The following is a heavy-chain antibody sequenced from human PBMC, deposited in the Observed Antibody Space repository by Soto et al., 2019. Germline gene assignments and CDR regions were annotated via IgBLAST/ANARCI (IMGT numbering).Heavy chain of an antibody. D-gene: IGHD3-10*01. CDR3: ARLNDGHYYGSGSYRTYRPGYDAFDI. CDR2: IYYSGST. V-gene: IGHV4-59*01. Sequence: QVQLQESGPGLVKPSETLSLTCTVSGGSISSYYWSWIRQPPGKGLEWIGYIYYSGSTNYNPSLKSRVTISVDTSKNQFSLKLSSVTAADTAVYYCARLNDGHYYGSGSYRTYRPGYDAFDIWGQGTMVTVSS. CDR1: GGSISSYY. J-gene: IGHJ3*02.